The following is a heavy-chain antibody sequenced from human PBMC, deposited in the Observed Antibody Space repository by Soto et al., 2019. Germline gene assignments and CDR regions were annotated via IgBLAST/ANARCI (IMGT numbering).Heavy chain of an antibody. CDR3: SSLCGNGYSYGCPNWFDP. Sequence: GESLKISCKGSGYSFTSYWIGWVRQMPGKGLEWMGIIYPGDSDTRYSPSFQGQVTISADKSISTAYLQWSSLKASDTAMYYCSSLCGNGYSYGCPNWFDPFGQGTLVTFSS. CDR2: IYPGDSDT. D-gene: IGHD5-18*01. V-gene: IGHV5-51*01. CDR1: GYSFTSYW. J-gene: IGHJ5*02.